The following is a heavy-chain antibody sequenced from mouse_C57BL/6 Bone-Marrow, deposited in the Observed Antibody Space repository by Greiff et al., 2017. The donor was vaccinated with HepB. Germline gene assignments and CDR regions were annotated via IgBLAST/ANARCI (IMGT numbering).Heavy chain of an antibody. J-gene: IGHJ4*01. D-gene: IGHD1-1*01. Sequence: EVNLVESGGGLVQSGRSLRLSCATSGFTFSDFYMEWVRQAPGKGLEWIAASRNKANDYTTEYSASVKGRFIVSRDTSQSILYLQMNALRAEDTAIYYCARAYGSSLYYYAMDYWGQGTSVTVSS. CDR3: ARAYGSSLYYYAMDY. CDR1: GFTFSDFY. V-gene: IGHV7-1*01. CDR2: SRNKANDYTT.